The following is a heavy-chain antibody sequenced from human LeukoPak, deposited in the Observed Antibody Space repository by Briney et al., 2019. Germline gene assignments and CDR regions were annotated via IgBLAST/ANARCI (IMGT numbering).Heavy chain of an antibody. D-gene: IGHD6-6*01. V-gene: IGHV4-31*03. CDR3: AGRGIATRTSLFDY. CDR1: GGSISSGGYY. J-gene: IGHJ4*02. CDR2: IYYSGST. Sequence: SETLSLTCTVSGGSISSGGYYWSWIRQHPGKGLEWIGYIYYSGSTYYNPSLKSRVTISVDTSKNQFSLKLSSVTAADTAVYYCAGRGIATRTSLFDYWGQGTLVTVSS.